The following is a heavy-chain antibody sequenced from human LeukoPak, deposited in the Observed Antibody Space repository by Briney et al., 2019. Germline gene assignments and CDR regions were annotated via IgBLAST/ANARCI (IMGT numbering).Heavy chain of an antibody. CDR2: IRSKVYGGTT. V-gene: IGHV3-49*04. J-gene: IGHJ6*03. CDR3: TRGSRYCDSTSCPYYYMDV. Sequence: GRSLRLSCTASGFTFGGYAMSWVRQAPGKGLEWVGFIRSKVYGGTTEYAASVKGRFTISRDDSKSIAYLQMNSLKTEDTAVYYCTRGSRYCDSTSCPYYYMDVWGKGTTATVSS. CDR1: GFTFGGYA. D-gene: IGHD2-2*01.